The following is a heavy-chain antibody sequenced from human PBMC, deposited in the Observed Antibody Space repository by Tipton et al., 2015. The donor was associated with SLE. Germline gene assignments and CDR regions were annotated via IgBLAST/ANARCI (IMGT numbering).Heavy chain of an antibody. J-gene: IGHJ3*02. CDR3: ARRGSGSYPRTSFDI. D-gene: IGHD1-26*01. Sequence: TLSLTCAVYGGSFSGYYWSWIRQPPGKGLEWIGEINHSGSTNYNPSLKSRVTISVDTSKNQFSLKLSSVTAADTAVYYCARRGSGSYPRTSFDIWGQGTMVTVSS. CDR1: GGSFSGYY. CDR2: INHSGST. V-gene: IGHV4-34*01.